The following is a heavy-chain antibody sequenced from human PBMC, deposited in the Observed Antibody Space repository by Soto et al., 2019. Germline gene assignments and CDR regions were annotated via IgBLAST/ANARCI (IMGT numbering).Heavy chain of an antibody. D-gene: IGHD2-15*01. CDR3: ARDPPYCSGGSCSSPWFDP. CDR1: GYTFTSYG. J-gene: IGHJ5*02. Sequence: ASVKVSCKASGYTFTSYGISWVRQAPGQGLEWMGWISAYNGNTNYAQKLQGRVTMTTDTSTSTAYMELRSLRSDDTAVYYCARDPPYCSGGSCSSPWFDPWGQGTLVTVSS. V-gene: IGHV1-18*01. CDR2: ISAYNGNT.